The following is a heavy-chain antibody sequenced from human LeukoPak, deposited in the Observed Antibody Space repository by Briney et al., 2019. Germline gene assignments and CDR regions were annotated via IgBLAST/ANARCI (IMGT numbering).Heavy chain of an antibody. V-gene: IGHV3-21*01. J-gene: IGHJ4*02. CDR3: ARGAARPYYFDY. D-gene: IGHD6-6*01. CDR2: ISSSSSYI. Sequence: PGGSLRLSCAASGFTFSSYSMNWVRQAPGKGLEWVSAISSSSSYIYYADSVNGRFTISRDNAKNSLYLQMNSLRAEDTAVYYCARGAARPYYFDYWGQGHLVTVSS. CDR1: GFTFSSYS.